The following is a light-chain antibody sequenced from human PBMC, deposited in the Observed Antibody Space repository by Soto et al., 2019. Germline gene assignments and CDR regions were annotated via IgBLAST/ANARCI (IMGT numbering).Light chain of an antibody. J-gene: IGKJ1*01. CDR3: QQYSASPRT. Sequence: EVVLTQSPGTLSLSPGERATLSCRASRTVDGNYLAWYHQKPGQPPRLLIHSASTRAPGIPDRFSASGAGTDFTLTISRLEPEDSAVYYCQQYSASPRTFGPGTKVELK. V-gene: IGKV3-20*01. CDR2: SAS. CDR1: RTVDGNY.